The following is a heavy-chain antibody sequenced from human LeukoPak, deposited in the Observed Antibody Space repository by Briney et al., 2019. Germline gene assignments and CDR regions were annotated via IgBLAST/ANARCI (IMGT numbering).Heavy chain of an antibody. J-gene: IGHJ5*02. CDR2: IYTSGST. CDR1: GGSISSYY. Sequence: PSETLSLTCTVSGGSISSYYWSWIRQPAGKGLEWIGRIYTSGSTNYNPSLKRRVTISVDTSKIKFSLKLSSVTAADTAVYYCARMLVPAAITALGGWFDPWGQGTLVTVSS. CDR3: ARMLVPAAITALGGWFDP. D-gene: IGHD2-2*01. V-gene: IGHV4-4*07.